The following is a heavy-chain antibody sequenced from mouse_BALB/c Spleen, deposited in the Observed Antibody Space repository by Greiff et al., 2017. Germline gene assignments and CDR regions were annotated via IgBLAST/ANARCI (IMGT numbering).Heavy chain of an antibody. D-gene: IGHD1-1*01. CDR2: IYPGDGDT. CDR3: AVYYYGSSYGYAMDY. CDR1: GYAFSSYW. Sequence: QVHVKQSGAELVRPGSSVKISCKASGYAFSSYWMNWVKQRPGQGLEWIGQIYPGDGDTNYNGKFKGKATLTADKSSSTAYMQLSSLTSEDSAVYFCAVYYYGSSYGYAMDYWGQGTSVTVSS. V-gene: IGHV1-80*01. J-gene: IGHJ4*01.